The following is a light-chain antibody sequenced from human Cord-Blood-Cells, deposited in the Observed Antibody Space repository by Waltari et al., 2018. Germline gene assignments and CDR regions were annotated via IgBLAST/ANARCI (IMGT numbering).Light chain of an antibody. V-gene: IGLV1-40*01. CDR2: GNS. CDR1: SSNIGAGYD. Sequence: QSVLTQPPSVSGAPGQRVTIPCTGSSSNIGAGYDVHWYQQLPGTAPKLLIYGNSNRPSGVPDRFSGSKSGTSASLAITGLQAEDEADYDCQSYDSSLSGYNYVFGTGTKVTVL. J-gene: IGLJ1*01. CDR3: QSYDSSLSGYNYV.